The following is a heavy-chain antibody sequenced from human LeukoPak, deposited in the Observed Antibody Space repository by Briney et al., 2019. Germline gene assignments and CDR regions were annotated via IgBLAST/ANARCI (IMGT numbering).Heavy chain of an antibody. CDR2: XXXXGST. V-gene: IGHV4-39*01. Sequence: SETLSLTCTVSGGSISSSSXXXXXIRQPXXXXXXXIGSXXXXGSTYYXPSLKSRXXXSVDTSKNQFSLKLSSVTAADTAVYYCALSTATRGYSYGLWGQGTLVTVPS. CDR1: GGSISSSSXX. CDR3: ALSTATRGYSYGL. J-gene: IGHJ4*02. D-gene: IGHD5-18*01.